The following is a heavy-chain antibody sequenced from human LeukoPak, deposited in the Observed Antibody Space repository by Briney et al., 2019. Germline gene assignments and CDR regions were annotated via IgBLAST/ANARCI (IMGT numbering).Heavy chain of an antibody. CDR1: GYTFTSYY. CDR2: INPSGGST. V-gene: IGHV1-46*01. D-gene: IGHD5-18*01. J-gene: IGHJ4*02. Sequence: ASVKVSCKASGYTFTSYYMHWVRQAPGQGLEWMGTINPSGGSTSYAQKFQGRVTMTRDTSTSTVYMELSSLRSEDTAVYYCARANAMDPSGYWGQGTLVTVSS. CDR3: ARANAMDPSGY.